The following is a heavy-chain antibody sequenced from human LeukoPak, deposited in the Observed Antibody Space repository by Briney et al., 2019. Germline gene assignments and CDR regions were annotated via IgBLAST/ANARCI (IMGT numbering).Heavy chain of an antibody. J-gene: IGHJ4*02. D-gene: IGHD5-12*01. CDR2: ISGSGGST. V-gene: IGHV3-23*01. CDR1: GFTFSSYA. CDR3: AKDLARSHIGRNY. Sequence: PGGSLRLSCAASGFTFSSYAMSWVRQAPGKGLEWVSAISGSGGSTHYADSVKGRFTISRDNSKNTLYLQMNSLRAEDTAVYYCAKDLARSHIGRNYWGQGTLVTVSS.